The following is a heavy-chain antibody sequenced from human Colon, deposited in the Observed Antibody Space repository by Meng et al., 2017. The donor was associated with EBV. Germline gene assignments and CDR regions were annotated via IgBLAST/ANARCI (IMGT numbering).Heavy chain of an antibody. Sequence: GVLQVQGPGWVKPSQSVFITCNVSGGSINSGDYYWSWIRHPPGKGLGWIGYIYYTGSTYDNPSLKSRVTIYMDTSKNQFSLRLSSVTAADTAVYYCARNYYCDYWGQGTLVTVSS. CDR2: IYYTGST. CDR3: ARNYYCDY. V-gene: IGHV4-30-4*01. CDR1: GGSINSGDYY. J-gene: IGHJ4*02.